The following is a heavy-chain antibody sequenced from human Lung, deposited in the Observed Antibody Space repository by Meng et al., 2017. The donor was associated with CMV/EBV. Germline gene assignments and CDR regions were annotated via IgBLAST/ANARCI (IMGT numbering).Heavy chain of an antibody. J-gene: IGHJ4*02. CDR2: INSDGSST. D-gene: IGHD6-13*01. V-gene: IGHV3-74*01. CDR3: ATELITTAGTRRDY. CDR1: GFTFSSYW. Sequence: ESXKISXPASGFTFSSYWMHWIRQVPGKGLVWVARINSDGSSTSYADSVKGRFTISRDNAKNTLYLQMNSLRAEDTAVYYCATELITTAGTRRDYWGQGTLVTVSS.